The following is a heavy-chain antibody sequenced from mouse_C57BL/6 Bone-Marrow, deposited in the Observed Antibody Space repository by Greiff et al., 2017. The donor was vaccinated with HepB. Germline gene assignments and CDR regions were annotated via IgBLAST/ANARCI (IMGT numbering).Heavy chain of an antibody. J-gene: IGHJ2*01. Sequence: EVKVVDSGAELVRPGASVKLSCTASGFNIKDDYMHWVKQRPEQGLEWIGWIDPENGDTEYASKFQGKATITADTSSNTAYLQLSSLTSEDTAVYYCTTYYPYYFDYWGQGTTLTVSS. CDR1: GFNIKDDY. V-gene: IGHV14-4*01. CDR3: TTYYPYYFDY. D-gene: IGHD1-1*01. CDR2: IDPENGDT.